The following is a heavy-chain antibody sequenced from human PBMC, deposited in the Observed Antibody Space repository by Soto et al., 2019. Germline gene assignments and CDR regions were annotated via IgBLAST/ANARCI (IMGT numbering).Heavy chain of an antibody. D-gene: IGHD1-7*01. V-gene: IGHV4-30-2*01. CDR3: ARDSLTGNYFDP. CDR1: GGSISSGGYA. CDR2: IYHSGYT. Sequence: SETLSLTCAVSGGSISSGGYAWNWIRQPPGKGLEWIGYIYHSGYTSYNPSLKNRVTVSVDKSKNQFSLTLSFVTAADTAVYYCARDSLTGNYFDPWGQGTLVTVSS. J-gene: IGHJ5*02.